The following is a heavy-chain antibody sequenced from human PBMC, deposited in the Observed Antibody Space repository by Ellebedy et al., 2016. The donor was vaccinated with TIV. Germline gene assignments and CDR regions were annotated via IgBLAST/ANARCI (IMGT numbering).Heavy chain of an antibody. CDR2: INPSGGST. CDR1: GYTFTSYY. D-gene: IGHD2-2*01. Sequence: AASVKVSCNASGYTFTSYYMHWVRQAPGQGLEWMGIINPSGGSTSSAQKFQGRVTMTRDTSTTTVYMELRSLRSEDTAVYYCARDLSVGTRNYYFGMDVWGQGTTVTVSS. CDR3: ARDLSVGTRNYYFGMDV. J-gene: IGHJ6*02. V-gene: IGHV1-46*01.